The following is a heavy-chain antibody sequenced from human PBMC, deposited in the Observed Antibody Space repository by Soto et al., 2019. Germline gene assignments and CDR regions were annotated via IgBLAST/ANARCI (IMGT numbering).Heavy chain of an antibody. V-gene: IGHV1-18*01. J-gene: IGHJ4*02. D-gene: IGHD2-15*01. Sequence: QVQLVQSGAEVKKPGASVEVSCKASGYSFTSYAISWVRQAPGHGREWMGWISAFNGNTNYAQKFQGRVTLTTDTSTSTAHMELRSLRSDDTAVYYCARSHDVGSPLDYYFDFWGQGTLVNVSS. CDR3: ARSHDVGSPLDYYFDF. CDR2: ISAFNGNT. CDR1: GYSFTSYA.